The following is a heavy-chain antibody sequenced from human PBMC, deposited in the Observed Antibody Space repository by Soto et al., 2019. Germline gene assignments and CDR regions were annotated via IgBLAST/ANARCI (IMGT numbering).Heavy chain of an antibody. V-gene: IGHV4-30-2*01. CDR1: GGSISSDGYS. D-gene: IGHD1-26*01. Sequence: QLQLQESGSGLVKPSQTLSLTCAVSGGSISSDGYSWSWIRQPPGKGLEWIGYIYHSGSTYYNPCLKSRVTISVDRSKNQFSLKLSSVTAADTAVYYCARDQEGMGGMDVWGQGTTVTVSS. J-gene: IGHJ6*02. CDR3: ARDQEGMGGMDV. CDR2: IYHSGST.